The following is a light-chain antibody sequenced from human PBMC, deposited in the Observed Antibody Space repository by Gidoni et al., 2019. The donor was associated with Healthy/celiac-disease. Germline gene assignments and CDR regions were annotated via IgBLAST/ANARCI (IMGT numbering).Light chain of an antibody. CDR1: QSTSRY. J-gene: IGKJ2*01. CDR3: QQGYSSLYT. V-gene: IGKV1-39*01. CDR2: AAF. Sequence: LQLTHSPSSLSAPVGDRVTITSRASQSTSRYLDWYQQKTGKAPKPLIYAAFSLQSGVPSRFSGSGYGTELKLAIGSLQPEDFATYYCQQGYSSLYTFGQGTKLEIK.